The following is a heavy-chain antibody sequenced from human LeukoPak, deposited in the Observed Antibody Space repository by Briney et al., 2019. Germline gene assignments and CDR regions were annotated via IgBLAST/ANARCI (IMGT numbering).Heavy chain of an antibody. CDR1: GLTFSSYA. CDR2: IIGNGGWA. V-gene: IGHV3-23*01. D-gene: IGHD2-2*02. J-gene: IGHJ4*02. Sequence: GGSLRLSCAASGLTFSSYAMMWLRQAPGKGLEWVSAIIGNGGWALYADSVKGRFTISRDNSKNTLYLQMNSLRAEDTAVYYCARDGIVVVPAAIGGYIDYWGQGTLVTVSS. CDR3: ARDGIVVVPAAIGGYIDY.